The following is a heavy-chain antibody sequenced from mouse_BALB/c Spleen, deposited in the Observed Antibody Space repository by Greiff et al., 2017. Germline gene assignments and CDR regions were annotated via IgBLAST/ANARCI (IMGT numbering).Heavy chain of an antibody. V-gene: IGHV1-63*02. CDR2: IYPGGGYT. D-gene: IGHD1-1*01. CDR1: GYTFTNYW. J-gene: IGHJ4*01. CDR3: AHYYYGSSNLYAMDY. Sequence: VQLQQSGAELVRPGTSVKISCKASGYTFTNYWLGWVKQRPGHGLEWIGDIYPGGGYTNYNEKFKGKATLTADTSSSTAYMQLSSLTSEDSAVYFCAHYYYGSSNLYAMDYWGQGTSVTVSS.